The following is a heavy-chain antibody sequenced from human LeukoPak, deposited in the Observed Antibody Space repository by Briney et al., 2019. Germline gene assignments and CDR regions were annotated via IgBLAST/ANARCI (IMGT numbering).Heavy chain of an antibody. Sequence: PGGSLRLSCAASGFTFSSYSMNWVRQAPGKVLEWVSSISSSSSYIYYADSVKGRFTISRDNAKNSLYLQMNSLRAEDTAVYYCAKDRCSNGIGCYYYYMDVWGKGTTVTISS. J-gene: IGHJ6*03. CDR1: GFTFSSYS. V-gene: IGHV3-21*01. CDR2: ISSSSSYI. CDR3: AKDRCSNGIGCYYYYMDV. D-gene: IGHD2-8*01.